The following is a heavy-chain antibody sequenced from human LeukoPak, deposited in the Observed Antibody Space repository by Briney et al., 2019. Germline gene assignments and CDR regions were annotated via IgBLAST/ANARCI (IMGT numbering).Heavy chain of an antibody. CDR3: ARDHDVYGHRSGWYEAFDY. Sequence: GASVRVSCTASCYTFTSYGISGVRQAPGQGLEWMGWISAYNGNTNNAQKHQGRVTMTTDTYTSTAYMELRSLRSDDTAVNYCARDHDVYGHRSGWYEAFDYWGQGTLVTVSS. J-gene: IGHJ4*02. CDR1: CYTFTSYG. V-gene: IGHV1-18*01. D-gene: IGHD6-19*01. CDR2: ISAYNGNT.